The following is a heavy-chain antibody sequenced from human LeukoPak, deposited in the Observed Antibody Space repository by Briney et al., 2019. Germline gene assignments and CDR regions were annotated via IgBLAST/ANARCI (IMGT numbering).Heavy chain of an antibody. V-gene: IGHV3-53*01. CDR3: ASSSIAAQFYY. CDR1: GFIVSSNY. J-gene: IGHJ4*02. D-gene: IGHD6-6*01. Sequence: PGGSLRLSCAASGFIVSSNYMSWVRQAPGKGVEWVSVIYRDDRTYYTDSVKGRFTISRDNSKNTLYLQMNSLRAEDTAVYYCASSSIAAQFYYWGQGTLVTVSS. CDR2: IYRDDRT.